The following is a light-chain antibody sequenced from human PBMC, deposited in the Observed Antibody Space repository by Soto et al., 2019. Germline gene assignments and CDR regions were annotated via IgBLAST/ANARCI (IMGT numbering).Light chain of an antibody. CDR2: GNI. Sequence: QSVLTQPPSVSGAPGQRVTISCTGSSSNIGAGYDVHWYQQRPGTAPKLLIFGNINRPSGVPDRFSGSKSGTSASLAITGFQAEDEGDYYCQCYDSTLSTRYVFGTGTKVTVL. CDR3: QCYDSTLSTRYV. CDR1: SSNIGAGYD. V-gene: IGLV1-40*01. J-gene: IGLJ1*01.